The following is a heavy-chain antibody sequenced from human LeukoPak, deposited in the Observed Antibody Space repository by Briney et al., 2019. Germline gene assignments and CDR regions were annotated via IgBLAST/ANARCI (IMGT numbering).Heavy chain of an antibody. Sequence: ASVKVSCKVSGYTLTELSMHWVRQAPRQGLEWMGIINPSGGSTSYAQKFQGRVTMTRDTSTSTVYMELSSLRSEDTAVYYCARNRPSFDVWGQGTMVTVSS. CDR3: ARNRPSFDV. CDR1: GYTLTELS. V-gene: IGHV1-46*01. J-gene: IGHJ3*01. D-gene: IGHD1-14*01. CDR2: INPSGGST.